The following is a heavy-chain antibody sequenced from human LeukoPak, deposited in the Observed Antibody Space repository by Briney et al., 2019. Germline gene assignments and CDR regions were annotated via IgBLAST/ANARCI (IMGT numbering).Heavy chain of an antibody. J-gene: IGHJ3*02. CDR2: IYYSGST. CDR3: ARYTAYYYDSSGYYAFDI. D-gene: IGHD3-22*01. CDR1: GGSISSGDYY. V-gene: IGHV4-30-4*08. Sequence: SQTLSLTCTVSGGSISSGDYYWSWIRQPPGKGLEWIGYIYYSGSTYYNPPLKSRVTISVDTSKNQFSLKLSSVTAADTAVYYCARYTAYYYDSSGYYAFDIWGQGTMVTVSS.